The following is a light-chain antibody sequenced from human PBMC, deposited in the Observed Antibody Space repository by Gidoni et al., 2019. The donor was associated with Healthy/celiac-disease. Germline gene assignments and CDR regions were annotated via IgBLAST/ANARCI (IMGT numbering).Light chain of an antibody. J-gene: IGKJ1*01. Sequence: DIKMTQSPSSLSASVGDRVTITCRASQIISSYLNWYQQKPGKAPKLLIYAASSLQSGVPSRFSGSGSGTDFTLTISSLQPEDFATYYCQQSYSTPRTFGQGTKVEIK. CDR2: AAS. CDR1: QIISSY. V-gene: IGKV1-39*01. CDR3: QQSYSTPRT.